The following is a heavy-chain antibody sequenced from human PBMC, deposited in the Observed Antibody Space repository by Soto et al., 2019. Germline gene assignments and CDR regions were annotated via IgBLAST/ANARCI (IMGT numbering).Heavy chain of an antibody. J-gene: IGHJ4*02. V-gene: IGHV3-23*01. D-gene: IGHD5-12*01. CDR3: AKVERWLQLRYFDY. CDR2: ISGSGGST. Sequence: GGSLRLSCAASGFTFSSYAMSWVRQAPGKGLEWVSAISGSGGSTYYADSVKGRFTISRDNSKNTLYLQMSSLRAEDTAVYYCAKVERWLQLRYFDYWGQGTLVTVSS. CDR1: GFTFSSYA.